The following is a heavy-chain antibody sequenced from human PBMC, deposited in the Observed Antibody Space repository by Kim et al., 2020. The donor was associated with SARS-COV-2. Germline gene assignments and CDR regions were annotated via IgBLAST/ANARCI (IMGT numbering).Heavy chain of an antibody. D-gene: IGHD4-17*01. CDR2: ISSSGSTI. CDR3: AMAQTRGTHGDYDWFDP. Sequence: GGSLRLSCAASGFTFSDYYMSWIRQAPGKGLEWVSYISSSGSTIYYADSVKGRFTISRDNAKNSLYLQMNSLRAEDTAVYYCAMAQTRGTHGDYDWFDPWGQGTLVTVSS. V-gene: IGHV3-11*01. CDR1: GFTFSDYY. J-gene: IGHJ5*02.